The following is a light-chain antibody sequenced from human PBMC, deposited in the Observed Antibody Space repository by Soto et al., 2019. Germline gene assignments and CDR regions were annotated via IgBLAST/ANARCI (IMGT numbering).Light chain of an antibody. CDR3: QQYNNWPPWT. Sequence: EIVMTQSPATLSVSPGERATLSCRASQSVSSNLAWYQQKPGQAPRLLIYGASTRATGIPARFSGSGSETEFTLTISSLQSEDLAVYYCQQYNNWPPWTFGQGTKLEIK. CDR1: QSVSSN. CDR2: GAS. J-gene: IGKJ2*02. V-gene: IGKV3-15*01.